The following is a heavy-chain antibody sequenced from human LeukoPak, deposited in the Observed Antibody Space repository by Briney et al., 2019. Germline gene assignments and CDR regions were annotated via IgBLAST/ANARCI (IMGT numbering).Heavy chain of an antibody. V-gene: IGHV4-4*07. CDR2: IYSSGST. J-gene: IGHJ4*02. Sequence: SETLSLTCTVSGGSAPSYYWSWIRQPAGRGLEWIGRIYSSGSTNYNPSLKSRVTMSMDTSKNQFSLQLNSVTPEDTAVYYCARTAVYCSGGSCHSFDYWGQGTLVTVSS. CDR3: ARTAVYCSGGSCHSFDY. CDR1: GGSAPSYY. D-gene: IGHD2-15*01.